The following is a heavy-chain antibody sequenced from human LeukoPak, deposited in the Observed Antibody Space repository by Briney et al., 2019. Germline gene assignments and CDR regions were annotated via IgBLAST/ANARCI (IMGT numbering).Heavy chain of an antibody. V-gene: IGHV3-23*01. J-gene: IGHJ4*02. CDR3: AKDQYYDSSGCQDY. CDR1: GFTFSSYA. D-gene: IGHD3-22*01. CDR2: ISGSGGST. Sequence: GGSLRLSSAASGFTFSSYAMSWVRQAPGKGLEWVSAISGSGGSTYYADSVKGRFTISRDNSKNTLYLQMNSLRAEDTAVYYCAKDQYYDSSGCQDYWGQGTLVTVSS.